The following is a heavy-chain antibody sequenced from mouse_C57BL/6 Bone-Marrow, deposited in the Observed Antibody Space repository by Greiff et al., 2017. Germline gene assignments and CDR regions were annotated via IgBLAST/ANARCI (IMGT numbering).Heavy chain of an antibody. V-gene: IGHV1-81*01. D-gene: IGHD3-2*02. CDR2: IYPRSGNT. Sequence: QVQLKESGAELARPGASVKLSCKASGYTFTSYGISWVKQRTGQGLEWIGEIYPRSGNTYYNEKFKGKATLTADKSSSTAYMELRSLTSEDSAVYFCAKERLIYYFDYWGQGTTLTVSS. CDR1: GYTFTSYG. J-gene: IGHJ2*01. CDR3: AKERLIYYFDY.